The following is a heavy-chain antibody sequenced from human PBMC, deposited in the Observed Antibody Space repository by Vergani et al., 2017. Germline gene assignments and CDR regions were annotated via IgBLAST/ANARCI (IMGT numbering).Heavy chain of an antibody. Sequence: EVQLVESGGGLVQPGGSLRLSCAASGFTVSSNYMSWVRQAPGKGLEWVAVIYSGGSTSYADSVKGRFTISSDNSKTTLYLQMNSLRAEDTAVYYCPQSHGPILTDSGFAPWGQGTLVTGSS. V-gene: IGHV3-66*01. D-gene: IGHD3-9*01. CDR2: IYSGGST. J-gene: IGHJ5*02. CDR3: PQSHGPILTDSGFAP. CDR1: GFTVSSNY.